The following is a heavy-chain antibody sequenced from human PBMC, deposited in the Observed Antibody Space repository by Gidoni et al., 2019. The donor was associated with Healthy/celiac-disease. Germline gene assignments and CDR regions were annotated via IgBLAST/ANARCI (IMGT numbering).Heavy chain of an antibody. Sequence: TFSSYAISWVRQAPGQGLEWMGGIIPIFGTANYAQKFQGRVTITADESTSTAYMELSSLRSEDTAVDYWARDRPAVAGTSVWFDPWGQGTLGTVSS. V-gene: IGHV1-69*01. CDR2: IIPIFGTA. CDR1: TFSSYA. D-gene: IGHD6-19*01. J-gene: IGHJ5*02. CDR3: ARDRPAVAGTSVWFDP.